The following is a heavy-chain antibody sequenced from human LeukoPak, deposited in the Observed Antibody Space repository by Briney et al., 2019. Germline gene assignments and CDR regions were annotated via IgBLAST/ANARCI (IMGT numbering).Heavy chain of an antibody. D-gene: IGHD6-19*01. CDR1: GGSISSYY. CDR3: AREVGRGWYSYYFDY. CDR2: IYYSGST. J-gene: IGHJ4*02. Sequence: SETLSLTCTVSGGSISSYYWSWIRQPPGKGLEWIGYIYYSGSTNYNPSLKSRVTISVDTSKNQFSLKLSSVTAADTAVYYCAREVGRGWYSYYFDYWGQGTLVTVSS. V-gene: IGHV4-59*12.